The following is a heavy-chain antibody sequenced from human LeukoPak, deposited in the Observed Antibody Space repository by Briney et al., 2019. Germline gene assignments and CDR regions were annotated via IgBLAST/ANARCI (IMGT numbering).Heavy chain of an antibody. J-gene: IGHJ6*03. CDR3: ARDGFYYHYYMDV. CDR2: IYYSGAT. Sequence: SETLSLTCTVSGGSITSSDYWWAWIRLPPGRGLEWIGSIYYSGATYYNPSLKNRVSISVHTSKNQFSLKLSSVTAADTAVYYCARDGFYYHYYMDVWGEGTTVIVSS. CDR1: GGSITSSDYW. V-gene: IGHV4-39*07. D-gene: IGHD1-14*01.